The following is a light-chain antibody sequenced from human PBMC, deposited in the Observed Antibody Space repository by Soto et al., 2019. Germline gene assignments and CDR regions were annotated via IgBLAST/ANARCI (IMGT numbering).Light chain of an antibody. V-gene: IGKV3-20*01. CDR1: QSVSSTY. Sequence: EIVLTQSPGTLSLSAGERATLSCRASQSVSSTYLAWYQQKPGQAPRLLIYGASSRATGILDRFSGSGSGTDFTLTISRLELEDFAVYYCQQYGSSSPITFGQGTRLEIK. J-gene: IGKJ5*01. CDR3: QQYGSSSPIT. CDR2: GAS.